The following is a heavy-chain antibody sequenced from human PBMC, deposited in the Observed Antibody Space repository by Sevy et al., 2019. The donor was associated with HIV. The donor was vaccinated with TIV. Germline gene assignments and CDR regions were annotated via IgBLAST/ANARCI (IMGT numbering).Heavy chain of an antibody. CDR2: INSHGTIT. CDR1: GFTFSSPW. Sequence: GGSLRLSCAASGFTFSSPWMFWVRQAPGKGLMWVSHINSHGTITKYADSVKGRFANSRDNAKNTVYLRMDSLRAEDTAVYYCARGQLLQFLEWPSYSLDVWGQGTTVTVSS. V-gene: IGHV3-74*01. D-gene: IGHD3-3*01. CDR3: ARGQLLQFLEWPSYSLDV. J-gene: IGHJ6*02.